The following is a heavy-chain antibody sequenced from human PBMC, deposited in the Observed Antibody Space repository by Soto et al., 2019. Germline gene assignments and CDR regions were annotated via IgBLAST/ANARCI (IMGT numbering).Heavy chain of an antibody. D-gene: IGHD6-13*01. J-gene: IGHJ5*02. Sequence: QVQLQESGPGLVQPSGTLSLTCAVSGDSINNSHWWSWVRQTPGKGLEWIGETYHSGTTNYNPSLKPLVTISIDKSKNQVSVQMNAVTAADSAVYYCAREVNSTPARGPNWFDPWGHGTLVSVSS. CDR3: AREVNSTPARGPNWFDP. CDR2: TYHSGTT. CDR1: GDSINNSHW. V-gene: IGHV4-4*02.